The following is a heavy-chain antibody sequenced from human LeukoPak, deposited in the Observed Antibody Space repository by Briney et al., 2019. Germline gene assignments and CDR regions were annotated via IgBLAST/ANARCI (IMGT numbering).Heavy chain of an antibody. Sequence: GASVKVSCKASGYTFTSYDINWVRQATGQGLEWMGWMNPNSGNTGYAQKFQGRVTMTRNTSISTAYMELSSLRSEDTAVYYCARAVPPVGPVAYCGGDCYWVAGWFDPWGQGTLVTVSS. CDR3: ARAVPPVGPVAYCGGDCYWVAGWFDP. J-gene: IGHJ5*02. D-gene: IGHD2-21*02. V-gene: IGHV1-8*01. CDR1: GYTFTSYD. CDR2: MNPNSGNT.